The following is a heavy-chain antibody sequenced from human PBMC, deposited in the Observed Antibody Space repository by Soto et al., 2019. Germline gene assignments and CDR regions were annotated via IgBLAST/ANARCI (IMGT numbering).Heavy chain of an antibody. CDR2: INYSGST. V-gene: IGHV4-34*01. CDR3: ARVYCSGTSCFDN. J-gene: IGHJ4*02. CDR1: GESFSGYD. Sequence: SETLSLTCGVYGESFSGYDWSWIRQPPGRGLEWIGEINYSGSTNYNPSLQSRVTISVDTTKKQFSLKLSSVTAADTAVYYCARVYCSGTSCFDNWGQGTLVTVSS. D-gene: IGHD2-15*01.